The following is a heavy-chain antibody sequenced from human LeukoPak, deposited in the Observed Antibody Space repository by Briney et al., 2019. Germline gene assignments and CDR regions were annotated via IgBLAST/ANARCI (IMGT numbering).Heavy chain of an antibody. J-gene: IGHJ3*02. CDR1: GYTFTNYW. CDR3: ARLPKYYYDESVASASFDI. V-gene: IGHV5-10-1*01. D-gene: IGHD3-22*01. CDR2: IDPSDSYT. Sequence: GESLKISCKASGYTFTNYWINWVRQMPGKGPEWMGRIDPSDSYTNYSPSFQGHVTISADNSITTASLQWSRLRASDTAIYYCARLPKYYYDESVASASFDIWGQGTMVTVSS.